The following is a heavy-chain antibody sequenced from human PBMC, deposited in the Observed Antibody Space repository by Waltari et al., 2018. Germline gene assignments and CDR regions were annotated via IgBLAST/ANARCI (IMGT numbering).Heavy chain of an antibody. J-gene: IGHJ4*02. V-gene: IGHV4-39*01. CDR1: GGSISSSRYY. CDR2: IYYSGST. CDR3: ARRVLAAAGTRVYYFDY. D-gene: IGHD6-13*01. Sequence: QLQLQESGPGLVKPSETLSLTCTVPGGSISSSRYYWGWIRQPPGKGLEWIGSIYYSGSTYYNPSLKSRVTISVDTSKNQFSLKLSSVTAADTAVYYCARRVLAAAGTRVYYFDYWGQGTLVTVSS.